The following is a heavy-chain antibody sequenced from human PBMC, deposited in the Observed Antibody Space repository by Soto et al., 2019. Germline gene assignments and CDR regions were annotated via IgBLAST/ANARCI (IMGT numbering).Heavy chain of an antibody. CDR2: ISGSGGST. V-gene: IGHV3-23*01. Sequence: GGSLRLACAASGFTFSSYAMSWVRQAPGKGLEWVSAISGSGGSTYYADSVKGRFTISRDNSKNTLYLQMNSLRAEDTAVYYFAKAATAAMANDKRNDAFDIWAQGTLVTVSS. CDR3: AKAATAAMANDKRNDAFDI. D-gene: IGHD2-2*01. CDR1: GFTFSSYA. J-gene: IGHJ3*02.